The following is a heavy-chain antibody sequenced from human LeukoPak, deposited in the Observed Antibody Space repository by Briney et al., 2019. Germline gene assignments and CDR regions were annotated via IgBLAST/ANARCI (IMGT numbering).Heavy chain of an antibody. V-gene: IGHV4-59*11. CDR3: AMGYGGNSDNY. CDR2: IYSSGST. Sequence: PSGTLSLTCTVPGGSISGHYWSWIRQPPGKGLEWIGYIYSSGSTDYNPSLKSRVTISEDTSRNQFSLKLSSVTAADTAVYYCAMGYGGNSDNYWGQGTLVTVSS. CDR1: GGSISGHY. J-gene: IGHJ4*02. D-gene: IGHD4-23*01.